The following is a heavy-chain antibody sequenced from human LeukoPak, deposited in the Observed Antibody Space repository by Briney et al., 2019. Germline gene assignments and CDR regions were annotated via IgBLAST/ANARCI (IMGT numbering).Heavy chain of an antibody. CDR1: GFTFSSYA. J-gene: IGHJ4*02. CDR2: ISYDGSNK. Sequence: GGSLRLSCAASGFTFSSYAMHWVRQAPGKGLEWVAVISYDGSNKYYADFVKGRFTISRDNSKNTLYLQMDSLRAEDTAVYYCTRRTAMVSLDYWGQGTLVTVSS. CDR3: TRRTAMVSLDY. V-gene: IGHV3-30*04. D-gene: IGHD5-18*01.